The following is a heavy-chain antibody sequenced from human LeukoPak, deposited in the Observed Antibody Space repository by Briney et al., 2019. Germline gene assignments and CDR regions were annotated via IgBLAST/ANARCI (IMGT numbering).Heavy chain of an antibody. CDR3: ARDIAVAGTLFRY. D-gene: IGHD6-19*01. CDR2: ISSLSTYI. Sequence: GGSLRLSCAASGFTFTSYSMNWVRQAPGKGLEWVSSISSLSTYIYYADSVKGRFTISRDNSKNTLYLQMNSLRAEDTAVFYCARDIAVAGTLFRYWGQGTLVTVSS. CDR1: GFTFTSYS. J-gene: IGHJ4*02. V-gene: IGHV3-21*01.